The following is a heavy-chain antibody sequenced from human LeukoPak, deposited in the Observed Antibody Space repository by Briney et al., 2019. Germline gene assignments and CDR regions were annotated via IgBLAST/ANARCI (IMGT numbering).Heavy chain of an antibody. Sequence: GGSLRLSCAASGFSLGSSWMSWVRQAPGKGLEWVAVISYDGSNKYYADSVKGRFTISRDNSKNTLYLQMNSLRAEDTAVYYCAKGGPYYYDSSGYYTLDYWGQGTLVTVSS. CDR3: AKGGPYYYDSSGYYTLDY. CDR1: GFSLGSSW. J-gene: IGHJ4*02. D-gene: IGHD3-22*01. CDR2: ISYDGSNK. V-gene: IGHV3-30*18.